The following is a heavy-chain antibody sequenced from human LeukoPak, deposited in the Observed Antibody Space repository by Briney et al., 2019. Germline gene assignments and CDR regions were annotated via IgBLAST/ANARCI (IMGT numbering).Heavy chain of an antibody. D-gene: IGHD2-2*01. CDR1: GGSVSSGSYY. CDR2: IYYSGST. V-gene: IGHV4-61*01. Sequence: SETLSLTCTVSGGSVSSGSYYWSWIRQPPGKGLEWIGYIYYSGSTNYNPSLKSRVTISVDTPKNQFSLKLSSVTAADTAVYYCAREAVRTANFDAFDIWGQGAMVTVSS. J-gene: IGHJ3*02. CDR3: AREAVRTANFDAFDI.